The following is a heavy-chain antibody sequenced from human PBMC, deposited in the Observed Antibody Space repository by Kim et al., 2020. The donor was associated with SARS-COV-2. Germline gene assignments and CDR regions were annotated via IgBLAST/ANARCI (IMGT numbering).Heavy chain of an antibody. CDR2: IHSGGNP. CDR1: GFSVSSSY. Sequence: GGSLRLSCAASGFSVSSSYMTWVRQAPGKGLEWVSVIHSGGNPYYADSVEGRFTISRDNSKNTLYLQMNSLRAEDTAVYYCASFPGSGYWGQGTLVTVSS. CDR3: ASFPGSGY. D-gene: IGHD3-10*01. J-gene: IGHJ4*02. V-gene: IGHV3-53*01.